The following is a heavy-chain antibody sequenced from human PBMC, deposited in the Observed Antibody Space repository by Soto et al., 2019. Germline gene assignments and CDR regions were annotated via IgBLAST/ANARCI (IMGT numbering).Heavy chain of an antibody. CDR1: GFNFDNYG. V-gene: IGHV3-30*18. Sequence: PGGSLRLSCQASGFNFDNYGMHWVRQATGNGLERVAVITYDGSFQYYADSVKGRFTISRDNSKNTLSLHLNTLKPEDTAVYHCAKDRVGGTFYTPLAFWGQGTLVTVS. CDR3: AKDRVGGTFYTPLAF. D-gene: IGHD1-7*01. CDR2: ITYDGSFQ. J-gene: IGHJ4*02.